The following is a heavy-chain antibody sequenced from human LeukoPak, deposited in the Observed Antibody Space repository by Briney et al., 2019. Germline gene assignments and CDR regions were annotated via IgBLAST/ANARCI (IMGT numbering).Heavy chain of an antibody. CDR2: IYPGDSDT. CDR3: ARDSYYYDSSGYDHAFDI. D-gene: IGHD3-22*01. CDR1: GYSFTSYW. J-gene: IGHJ3*02. Sequence: GESLKISCKGSGYSFTSYWIGWVRQMPGKGLEWMGTIYPGDSDTRYSPSFQGQVTISADKSISTAYLQWSSLKASDTSMYCCARDSYYYDSSGYDHAFDIWGQGTMVTVSS. V-gene: IGHV5-51*01.